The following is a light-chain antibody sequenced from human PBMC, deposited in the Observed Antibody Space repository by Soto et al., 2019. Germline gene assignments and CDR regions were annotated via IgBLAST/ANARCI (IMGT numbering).Light chain of an antibody. CDR1: QSISNY. CDR3: QQSYGTPII. Sequence: DIQMTQSPFSLSAPVGDRVTITCRASQSISNYLNWYQQKQGKAPQLLIYAASTLQSGFPSRFIGSGSGTDFTLTISSLQPEDSATYYCQQSYGTPIIFGQGTRLDI. V-gene: IGKV1-39*01. J-gene: IGKJ5*01. CDR2: AAS.